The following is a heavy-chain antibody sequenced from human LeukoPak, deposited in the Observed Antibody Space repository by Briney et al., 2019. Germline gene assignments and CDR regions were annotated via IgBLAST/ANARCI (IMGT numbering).Heavy chain of an antibody. D-gene: IGHD1-26*01. Sequence: GSLRLSCAASGFTFINYWMTWVRQAPGKGLEWVANIKQDGSEKYYVDSVEGRFTISRDNAKNSLYLQMNSLRAEDTALYFCARGFSGSYRTPIGYWGQGTLVTVSS. J-gene: IGHJ4*02. V-gene: IGHV3-7*01. CDR1: GFTFINYW. CDR3: ARGFSGSYRTPIGY. CDR2: IKQDGSEK.